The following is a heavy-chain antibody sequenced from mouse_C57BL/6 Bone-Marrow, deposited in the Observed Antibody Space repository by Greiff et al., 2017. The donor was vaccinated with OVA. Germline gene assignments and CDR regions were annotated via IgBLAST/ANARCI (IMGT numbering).Heavy chain of an antibody. J-gene: IGHJ2*01. CDR2: IDPENGDT. D-gene: IGHD1-2*01. V-gene: IGHV14-4*01. CDR1: GFNIKDDY. CDR3: TSSLRRWDD. Sequence: VQLQQSGAELVRPGASVKLSCTASGFNIKDDYMHWVKQRPEQGLEWIGWIDPENGDTEYASKFQGKATITADTSSNTAYLQLSSLTSEDTAVYYCTSSLRRWDDWGQGTTLTVSS.